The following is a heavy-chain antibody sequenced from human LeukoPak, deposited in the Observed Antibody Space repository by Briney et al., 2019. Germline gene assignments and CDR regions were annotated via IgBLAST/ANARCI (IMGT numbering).Heavy chain of an antibody. D-gene: IGHD6-19*01. CDR3: ASSDSGWFDY. V-gene: IGHV3-48*03. CDR1: GFTFSSYE. CDR2: ISSSGSTI. Sequence: GGSLRLSCAASGFTFSSYEMNWVRQAPGKWREWVSYISSSGSTIYYTDTVKGRFTISRDNAKNSLYLQMNSLRAEDTAVYDCASSDSGWFDYWGQGTLVTVSS. J-gene: IGHJ4*02.